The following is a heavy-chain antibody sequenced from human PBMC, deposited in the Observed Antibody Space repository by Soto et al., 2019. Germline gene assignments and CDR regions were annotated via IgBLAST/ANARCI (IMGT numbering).Heavy chain of an antibody. CDR2: IHYSGST. D-gene: IGHD5-12*01. CDR3: ARQGVRGYSEYATYLWNIDY. Sequence: PEETLSLTCTVSGGSITSSSYYWGWIRQPPGKGLEWVASIHYSGSTYYNPSLKSRVTLSVDTSENQFSLKLSSVTAADTAVYFCARQGVRGYSEYATYLWNIDYWGQGTMVTVSS. CDR1: GGSITSSSYY. V-gene: IGHV4-39*01. J-gene: IGHJ4*02.